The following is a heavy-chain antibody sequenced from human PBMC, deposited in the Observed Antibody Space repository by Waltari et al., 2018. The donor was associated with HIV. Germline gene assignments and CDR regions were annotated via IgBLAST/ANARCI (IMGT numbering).Heavy chain of an antibody. J-gene: IGHJ4*02. CDR3: ARASHYFEFSTFDGDYYFDL. CDR2: IKSEGSTR. Sequence: VQLVESGGGSIKSGGSLRLSCAASGFSVSNHWMEWVRQGPGKGLVWRGRIKSEGSTREYADAVKGRFVISRDNARNTVYLQVNSLRVEDTAVYYCARASHYFEFSTFDGDYYFDLWGRGTRVAVSS. D-gene: IGHD3-9*01. V-gene: IGHV3-74*01. CDR1: GFSVSNHW.